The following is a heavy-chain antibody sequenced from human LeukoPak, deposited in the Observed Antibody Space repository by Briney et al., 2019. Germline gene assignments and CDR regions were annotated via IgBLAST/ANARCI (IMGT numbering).Heavy chain of an antibody. V-gene: IGHV4-4*09. J-gene: IGHJ6*03. D-gene: IGHD6-13*01. CDR1: GGSISSYY. Sequence: PSETLSLTCTVSGGSISSYYWSWIRPPPGKGLEWIGYIYTSGSTNYNPSLKSRVTISVDTSKNQFSLKLSSVTAADTAVYYCARQRGSSGYYYMDVWGKGTTVTVSS. CDR3: ARQRGSSGYYYMDV. CDR2: IYTSGST.